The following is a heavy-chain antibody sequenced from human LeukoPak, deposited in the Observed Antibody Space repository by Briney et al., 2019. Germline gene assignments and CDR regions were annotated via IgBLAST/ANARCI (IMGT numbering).Heavy chain of an antibody. D-gene: IGHD3-10*01. CDR1: GGSFSCYY. J-gene: IGHJ4*02. Sequence: PSETLSLTCAVYGGSFSCYYWSWIRQPPGKGLDWIGEINHSGSTNYNPSLKSRVTISVDTSKNQFSLKLSSVTAADTAVYYCARGGGSGSYLGYWGQGTLVTVSS. CDR2: INHSGST. V-gene: IGHV4-34*01. CDR3: ARGGGSGSYLGY.